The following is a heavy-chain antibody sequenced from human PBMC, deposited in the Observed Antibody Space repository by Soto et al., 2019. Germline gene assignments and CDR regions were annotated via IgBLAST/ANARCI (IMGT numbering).Heavy chain of an antibody. CDR2: ISAYNGNT. CDR1: GYTFTSYG. Sequence: ASVKVSCKASGYTFTSYGISWVRQAPGQGLEWMGWISAYNGNTNYAQKLQGRVTMTTDTSTSTAYMELRSLRSDDTAVYYCARGGGGLRYFDWFTQPSYNWFDPWGQGTLVTVSS. J-gene: IGHJ5*02. CDR3: ARGGGGLRYFDWFTQPSYNWFDP. V-gene: IGHV1-18*01. D-gene: IGHD3-9*01.